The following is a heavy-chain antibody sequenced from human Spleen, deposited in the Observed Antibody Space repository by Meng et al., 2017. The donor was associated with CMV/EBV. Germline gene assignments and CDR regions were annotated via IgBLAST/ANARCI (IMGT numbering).Heavy chain of an antibody. D-gene: IGHD3-3*01. CDR1: GGSISSSSYY. CDR2: IYYSGST. CDR3: ARDDSYDFWSGYYPNYFDY. V-gene: IGHV4-39*07. Sequence: SETLSLTCTVSGGSISSSSYYWGWIRQPPEKGLEWIGSIYYSGSTYYNPSLKSRVTISVDTSKNQFSLKLSSVTAADTAVYYCARDDSYDFWSGYYPNYFDYWGQGTLVTVSS. J-gene: IGHJ4*02.